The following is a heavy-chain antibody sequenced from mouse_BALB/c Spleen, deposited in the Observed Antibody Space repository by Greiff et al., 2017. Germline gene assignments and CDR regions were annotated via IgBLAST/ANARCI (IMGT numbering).Heavy chain of an antibody. D-gene: IGHD2-4*01. Sequence: VQLQQSGAELARPGASVKLSCKASGYTFTDYYINWVKQRTGQGLEWIGEIYPGSGNTYYNEKFKGKATLTADKSSSTAYMQLSSLTSEDSAVYFCAREATMITTDYWGQGTSVTVSS. CDR1: GYTFTDYY. CDR3: AREATMITTDY. V-gene: IGHV1-77*01. J-gene: IGHJ4*01. CDR2: IYPGSGNT.